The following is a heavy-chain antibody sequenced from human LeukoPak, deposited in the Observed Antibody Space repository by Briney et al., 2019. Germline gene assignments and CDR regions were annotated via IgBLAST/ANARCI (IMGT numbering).Heavy chain of an antibody. Sequence: SETLSLTCTVSGGSISSGGYHWSWIRQRPGKGLEWIGYIYHSGSTYYNPSLKSRVTISVDRSKNQFSLKLSSVTAADTAVYYCARGRDYYDSSGYYSGGDYYYYGMDVWGQGTTVTVSS. V-gene: IGHV4-30-2*01. CDR1: GGSISSGGYH. J-gene: IGHJ6*02. D-gene: IGHD3-22*01. CDR2: IYHSGST. CDR3: ARGRDYYDSSGYYSGGDYYYYGMDV.